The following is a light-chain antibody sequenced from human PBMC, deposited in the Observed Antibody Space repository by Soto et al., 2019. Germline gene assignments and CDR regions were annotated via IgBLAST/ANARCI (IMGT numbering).Light chain of an antibody. CDR1: SSDVGGYNY. CDR3: SSYAGINNFYV. CDR2: EVT. J-gene: IGLJ1*01. Sequence: QSALTQPPSASGSPGHSVTISCTGTSSDVGGYNYVSWYQQHPGKAPKLMIYEVTKRPSGVPDRFSGSKSGNTASLTVSGLQAEDEADYYCSSYAGINNFYVFGTGTKVTVL. V-gene: IGLV2-8*01.